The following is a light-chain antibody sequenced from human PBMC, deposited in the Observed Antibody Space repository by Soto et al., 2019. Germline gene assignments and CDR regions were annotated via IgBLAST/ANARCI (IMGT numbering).Light chain of an antibody. Sequence: QSVLTQPPSVSGAPGQRVTISCTGSSSNIGAGYDVHWYQQLPGTAPKLLIYGNNNRPSGVPDRFSGSKSGTSASLAITGLQAEDEADYYCQSHDSSLSGHVVFGGGTKVTVL. J-gene: IGLJ2*01. V-gene: IGLV1-40*01. CDR2: GNN. CDR1: SSNIGAGYD. CDR3: QSHDSSLSGHVV.